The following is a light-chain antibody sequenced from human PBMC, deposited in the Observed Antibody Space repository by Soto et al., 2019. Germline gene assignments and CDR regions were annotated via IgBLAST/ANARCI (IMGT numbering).Light chain of an antibody. J-gene: IGKJ2*01. CDR3: LQDYNYPYT. CDR2: DAS. Sequence: EIVLTQSPAILSLSPGERATLSCRASQSIGNFLAWYQQKPGQPPRLLIFDASNRAAGVPARFSGSGSGTDFTLTIRSLEPEDFATYYCLQDYNYPYTFGQGTKLEIK. V-gene: IGKV3-11*01. CDR1: QSIGNF.